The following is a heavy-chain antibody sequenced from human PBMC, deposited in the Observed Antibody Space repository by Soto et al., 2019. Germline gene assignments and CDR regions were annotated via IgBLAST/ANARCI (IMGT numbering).Heavy chain of an antibody. CDR2: THSSGGT. CDR1: GGSISSGDYY. J-gene: IGHJ5*02. CDR3: ARVGTILGTVTNNWFDP. D-gene: IGHD3-3*01. V-gene: IGHV4-30-4*01. Sequence: PSETLSLTCTISGGSISSGDYYWSWIRQPPGKGLEWIAYTHSSGGTYYNPSLRSRVTTSVDTSENQFSLRLSSVTAADTAVYYCARVGTILGTVTNNWFDPWGQGILVTVSS.